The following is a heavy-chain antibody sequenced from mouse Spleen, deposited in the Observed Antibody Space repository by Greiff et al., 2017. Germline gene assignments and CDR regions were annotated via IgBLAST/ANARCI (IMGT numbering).Heavy chain of an antibody. CDR1: GYTFTDYY. Sequence: VQLQQSGAELVRPGASVKLSCKASGYTFTDYYINWVKQRPGQGLEWIARIYPGSGNTYYNEKFKGKATLTAEKSSSTAYMQLSSLTSEDSAVYFCARETMVTTRAMDYWGQGTSVTVSS. J-gene: IGHJ4*01. V-gene: IGHV1-76*01. CDR2: IYPGSGNT. D-gene: IGHD2-2*01. CDR3: ARETMVTTRAMDY.